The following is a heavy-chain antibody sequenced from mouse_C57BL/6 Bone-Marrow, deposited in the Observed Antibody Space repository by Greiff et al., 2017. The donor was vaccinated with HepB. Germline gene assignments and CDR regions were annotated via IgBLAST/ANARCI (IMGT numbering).Heavy chain of an antibody. CDR2: INPNNGGT. V-gene: IGHV1-18*01. J-gene: IGHJ3*01. D-gene: IGHD2-5*01. CDR1: GYTFTDYN. CDR3: ASQGYYSNYVFAY. Sequence: EVQLQQSGPELVKPGASVKIPCKASGYTFTDYNMDWVKQSHGKSLEWIGDINPNNGGTIYNQKFKGKATLTVDKSSRTAYMELRSLTSEDTAVYYCASQGYYSNYVFAYWGQGTLVTVSA.